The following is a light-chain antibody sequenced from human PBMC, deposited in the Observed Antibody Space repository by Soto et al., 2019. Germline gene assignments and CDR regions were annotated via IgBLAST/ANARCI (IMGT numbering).Light chain of an antibody. V-gene: IGKV3-20*01. CDR3: QRYGTPPWT. CDR2: GAF. CDR1: QSITSAY. J-gene: IGKJ1*01. Sequence: EIVLTQSPGTLSLSPGERATLSCRASQSITSAYLAWYQQKPGRAPRLVIYGAFNRATGIPDRFSASGSGTYFTLTISGLEPEDSAVYFCQRYGTPPWTFGQGTKVEIK.